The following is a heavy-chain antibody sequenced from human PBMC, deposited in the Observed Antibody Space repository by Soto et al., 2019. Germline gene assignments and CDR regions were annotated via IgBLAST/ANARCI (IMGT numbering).Heavy chain of an antibody. D-gene: IGHD2-15*01. Sequence: QVQLQESGPGLVRPSQTLSLTCTVSGGAIRGGGYYWTWIRQHPGKGLEWMGYIYYTGTTYYNPSLKSRVIISIDTSKNQFSLKLSSVTAADTAVYYCARDQIGYCSGGSCEDGPPFDPWGQGSLVTVSS. CDR3: ARDQIGYCSGGSCEDGPPFDP. V-gene: IGHV4-31*03. CDR1: GGAIRGGGYY. CDR2: IYYTGTT. J-gene: IGHJ5*02.